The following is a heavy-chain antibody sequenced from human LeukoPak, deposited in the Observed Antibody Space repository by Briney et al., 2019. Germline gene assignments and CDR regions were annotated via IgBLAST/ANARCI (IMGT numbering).Heavy chain of an antibody. CDR1: GFTFDDYA. CDR3: AKATRSSGSLGAFDI. V-gene: IGHV3-9*01. CDR2: XXWNSGSI. J-gene: IGHJ3*02. Sequence: SGGSLRLSCAASGFTFDDYAMHWVRQAPGXXXXXXXXXXWNSGSIGYADSVKGRFTISRDNAKNSLYLQMNSLRAEDTALYYCAKATRSSGSLGAFDIWGQGTMVTVSS. D-gene: IGHD6-19*01.